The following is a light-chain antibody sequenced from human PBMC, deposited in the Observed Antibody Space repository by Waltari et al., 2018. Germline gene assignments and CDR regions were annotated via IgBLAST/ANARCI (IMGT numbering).Light chain of an antibody. CDR2: WAS. Sequence: DIVMTQSPDSLAVSLGERATINCKSSQSVLYSSNNKNYLAWYQQKPGQPPKLLIYWASTRESGVSDRFSGSGSGTDFTLTSSSLQAEDVAVYYCQQYYSTPLTFGGGTKVEIK. J-gene: IGKJ4*02. CDR3: QQYYSTPLT. V-gene: IGKV4-1*01. CDR1: QSVLYSSNNKNY.